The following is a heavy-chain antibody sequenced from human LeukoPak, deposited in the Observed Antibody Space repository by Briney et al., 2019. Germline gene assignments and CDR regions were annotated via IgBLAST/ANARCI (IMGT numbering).Heavy chain of an antibody. J-gene: IGHJ4*02. D-gene: IGHD6-19*01. CDR3: ARGLVVCDY. V-gene: IGHV3-7*05. Sequence: GGSLRLSCAASGFTFSTYWMSWVRQAPGKGLEWVANIKRDGGEKYYVDSVKGRFTISRDNAKNSLFLQMNSLRAEDTAVYYCARGLVVCDYWGQGTLVTVSS. CDR2: IKRDGGEK. CDR1: GFTFSTYW.